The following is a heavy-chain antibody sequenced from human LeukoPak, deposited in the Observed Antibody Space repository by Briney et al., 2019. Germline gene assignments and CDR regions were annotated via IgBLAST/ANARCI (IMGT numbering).Heavy chain of an antibody. CDR2: IYYSGST. V-gene: IGHV4-59*01. CDR3: VRGVVVAATIWFDP. D-gene: IGHD2-15*01. J-gene: IGHJ5*02. Sequence: PSETLSLTCTVSGGSISSYYWSWIRQPPGKGLEWIGYIYYSGSTNYNPSLRSRVTISVDTSKNQFSLKLSSVTAADTAVYYCVRGVVVAATIWFDPWGQGTLVTVSS. CDR1: GGSISSYY.